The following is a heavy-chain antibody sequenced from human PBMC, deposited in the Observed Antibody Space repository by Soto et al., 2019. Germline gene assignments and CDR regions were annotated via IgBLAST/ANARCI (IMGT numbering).Heavy chain of an antibody. Sequence: GGSLRLSCAGSGFTFSRYWMHWVRQAPGKGLVWVSRINPDGSTTSYADSVKGRFTISRDNAKNTLYLQMNSLRAEDTAVYYCARDFHGDYDYWGQGTLVTVSS. D-gene: IGHD4-17*01. J-gene: IGHJ4*02. V-gene: IGHV3-74*01. CDR3: ARDFHGDYDY. CDR2: INPDGSTT. CDR1: GFTFSRYW.